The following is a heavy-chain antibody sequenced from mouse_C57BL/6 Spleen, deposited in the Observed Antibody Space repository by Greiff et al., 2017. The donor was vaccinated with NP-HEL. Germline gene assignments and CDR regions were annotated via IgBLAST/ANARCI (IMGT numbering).Heavy chain of an antibody. Sequence: QVQLQQPGAELVRPGSSVKLSCKASGYTFTSYWMDWVKQRPGQGLEWIGNIYPSDSETHYNQKFKDKATLTVDKSSSPAYMQLSSLTSEDSAVDYCASLITTVGPAYWGQGTLVTVSA. D-gene: IGHD1-1*01. CDR1: GYTFTSYW. CDR3: ASLITTVGPAY. CDR2: IYPSDSET. V-gene: IGHV1-61*01. J-gene: IGHJ3*01.